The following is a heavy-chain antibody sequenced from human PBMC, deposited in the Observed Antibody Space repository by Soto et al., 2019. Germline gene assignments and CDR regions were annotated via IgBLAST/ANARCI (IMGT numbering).Heavy chain of an antibody. J-gene: IGHJ6*02. CDR1: GFTFSSYA. V-gene: IGHV3-23*01. Sequence: GGSLRLSCAASGFTFSSYAMSWVRQAPGKGLEWVSAISGSGGSTYYADSVKGRFTISRDNSKNTLYLQMNSLRAEDTAVYYCATPRWVDGYYYYYGMDVWGQGTTVTVSS. CDR2: ISGSGGST. CDR3: ATPRWVDGYYYYYGMDV. D-gene: IGHD5-12*01.